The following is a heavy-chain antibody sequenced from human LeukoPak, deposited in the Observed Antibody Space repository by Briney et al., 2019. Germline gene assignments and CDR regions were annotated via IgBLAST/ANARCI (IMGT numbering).Heavy chain of an antibody. CDR1: GYTFTGYY. J-gene: IGHJ4*02. D-gene: IGHD6-19*01. CDR3: ARLPFDSGGWPDFDY. V-gene: IGHV1-2*02. Sequence: ASVKVSCKASGYTFTGYYMHWVRQAPGQGLEWMGWINPNSGGTNYAQKFQGRVTMTRDTSTSTAYMELSRLRSDDTAVYYCARLPFDSGGWPDFDYWGQGTLVTVSS. CDR2: INPNSGGT.